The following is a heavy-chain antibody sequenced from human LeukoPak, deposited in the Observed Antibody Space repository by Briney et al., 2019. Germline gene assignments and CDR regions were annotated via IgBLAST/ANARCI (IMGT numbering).Heavy chain of an antibody. V-gene: IGHV3-23*01. Sequence: GGSLRLSCAASGFTFSSYAMSWVPPAPGEWLEWVSAISSSGGSTYYADSVKGRFTISRDNSKNTLYLQMNSLRAEDTAVYYCAKGGSGQVFGDCSGGSCYFDYWGQGTLVTVSS. CDR1: GFTFSSYA. D-gene: IGHD2-15*01. J-gene: IGHJ4*02. CDR3: AKGGSGQVFGDCSGGSCYFDY. CDR2: ISSSGGST.